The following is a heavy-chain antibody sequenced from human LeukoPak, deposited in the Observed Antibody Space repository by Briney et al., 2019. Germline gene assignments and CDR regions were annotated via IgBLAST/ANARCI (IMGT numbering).Heavy chain of an antibody. J-gene: IGHJ5*02. Sequence: SETLSLTCTVSGGSISSSSYYWGWIRQPPGKGLEWIGSIYYSGSTYYNPSLKSRVTISVGTSKNQFSLKLSSVTAADTAVYYCASRSMVRGVIVHWGQGTLVTVSS. CDR2: IYYSGST. CDR3: ASRSMVRGVIVH. V-gene: IGHV4-39*07. CDR1: GGSISSSSYY. D-gene: IGHD3-10*01.